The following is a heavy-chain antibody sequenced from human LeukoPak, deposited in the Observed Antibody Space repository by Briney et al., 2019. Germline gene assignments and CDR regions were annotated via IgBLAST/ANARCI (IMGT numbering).Heavy chain of an antibody. CDR3: ARAQWLVNYFDY. CDR1: GGSISSYY. CDR2: IYYSGST. J-gene: IGHJ4*02. Sequence: SETLSLTCTVSGGSISSYYWSWIREPPGKGLEWIGYIYYSGSTNYNHSLKSRVTISVDTSKNQFSLKLSSVTAADTAVYYCARAQWLVNYFDYWGQGTLVTVSS. D-gene: IGHD6-19*01. V-gene: IGHV4-59*08.